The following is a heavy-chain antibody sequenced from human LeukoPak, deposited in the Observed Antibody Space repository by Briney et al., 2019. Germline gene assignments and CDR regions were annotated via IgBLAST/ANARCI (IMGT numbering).Heavy chain of an antibody. CDR3: ARQLGATHAYYYYYMDV. D-gene: IGHD4/OR15-4a*01. CDR2: IYYGGST. Sequence: AATLSLTCTVSGGSISSSSYCSGWIRQPPGKGLEWIGSIYYGGSTYYNPSLKSRVTISVDTSKNQCSLKLSSVTAADTAVYYCARQLGATHAYYYYYMDVWGKGTTVTVSS. J-gene: IGHJ6*03. CDR1: GGSISSSSYC. V-gene: IGHV4-39*01.